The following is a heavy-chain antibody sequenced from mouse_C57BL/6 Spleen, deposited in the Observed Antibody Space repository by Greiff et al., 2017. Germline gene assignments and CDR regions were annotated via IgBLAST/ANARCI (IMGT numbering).Heavy chain of an antibody. D-gene: IGHD2-1*01. CDR3: ARRENGNYVY. J-gene: IGHJ2*01. V-gene: IGHV1-80*01. Sequence: QVQLKQSGAELVKPGASVKISCKASGYAFSSYWMNWVKQRPGKGLEWIGQIYPGDGDTNYNGKFKGKATLTADKSASTAYMQLSSLTSEDSAVYFCARRENGNYVYWGQGTTLTVSS. CDR2: IYPGDGDT. CDR1: GYAFSSYW.